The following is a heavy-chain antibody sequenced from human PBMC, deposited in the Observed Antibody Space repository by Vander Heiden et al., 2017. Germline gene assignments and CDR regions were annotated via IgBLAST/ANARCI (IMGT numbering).Heavy chain of an antibody. D-gene: IGHD4-17*01. CDR1: GFTFSSHA. J-gene: IGHJ4*02. CDR2: ISGSGGST. CDR3: AKDAAGRDYGDYNFDY. Sequence: EVQLLESGGGLVQPGGSLRLSCAASGFTFSSHAMSWVRQAPGKGLEWVSAISGSGGSTYYADSVKGRFTISRDNSKNTLYLHMNSLRAEDTAVYYCAKDAAGRDYGDYNFDYWGQGTLVTVSS. V-gene: IGHV3-23*01.